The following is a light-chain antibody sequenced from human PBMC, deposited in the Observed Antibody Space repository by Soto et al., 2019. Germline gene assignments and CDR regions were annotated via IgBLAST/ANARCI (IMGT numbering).Light chain of an antibody. Sequence: DIQMTQSQSSLSASVGDRVTITCRASQSISTFSNWYQQKPGKAPKLLIYAAYSMKDGVPSRFSRRGSATDFTLTISSLQPEDFATYYCQQGFITPYSFGQGTKVQIK. J-gene: IGKJ2*01. CDR2: AAY. V-gene: IGKV1-39*01. CDR3: QQGFITPYS. CDR1: QSISTF.